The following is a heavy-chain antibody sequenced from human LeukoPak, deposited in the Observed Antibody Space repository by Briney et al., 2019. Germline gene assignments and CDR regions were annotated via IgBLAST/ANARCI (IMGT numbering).Heavy chain of an antibody. CDR2: INPKSGAT. V-gene: IGHV1-2*02. CDR1: GYTFTSYY. J-gene: IGHJ4*02. CDR3: ARGWESKEIVVVPGIIDY. Sequence: GASVKVSCKASGYTFTSYYIHWVRQAPGQGLEWMGWINPKSGATKFAQHFQGRVTMTRDTSICTAYMELSRLTNDDTAVFYCARGWESKEIVVVPGIIDYWGQGTLVTVSS. D-gene: IGHD2-15*01.